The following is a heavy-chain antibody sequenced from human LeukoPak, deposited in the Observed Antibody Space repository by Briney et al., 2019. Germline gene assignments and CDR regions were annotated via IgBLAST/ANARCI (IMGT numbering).Heavy chain of an antibody. CDR2: ISDSGGRT. Sequence: PGGSLRLSCAASGFTFSSYAMGWVRQAPGKGLEWVSAISDSGGRTYYADSVKGRFTISRDNSKNTLYLQMNSLRAEDTAVYYCAKDRSSGGSCYNYWGRGTQVTVSS. D-gene: IGHD2-15*01. CDR3: AKDRSSGGSCYNY. V-gene: IGHV3-23*01. CDR1: GFTFSSYA. J-gene: IGHJ4*02.